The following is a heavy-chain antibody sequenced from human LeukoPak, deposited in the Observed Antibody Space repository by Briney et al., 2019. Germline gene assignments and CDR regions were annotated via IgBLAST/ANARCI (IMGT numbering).Heavy chain of an antibody. Sequence: SGPTLVNPTQTLTLTCSFSGFSLSTSGVSVSWVRQPPGRALEWLALIYWIDDERYSPSLKSRLTITKDTSKNQVVLTMTNMDPVDTATYYCAHSRYSTSSYDYYYYMDVWGKGTTVTVPS. CDR3: AHSRYSTSSYDYYYYMDV. CDR2: IYWIDDE. J-gene: IGHJ6*03. V-gene: IGHV2-5*01. D-gene: IGHD1-26*01. CDR1: GFSLSTSGVS.